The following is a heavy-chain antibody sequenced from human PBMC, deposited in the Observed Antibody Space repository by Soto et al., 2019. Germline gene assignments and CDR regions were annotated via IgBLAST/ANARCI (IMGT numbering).Heavy chain of an antibody. Sequence: QVQLQESGPGLVKPSQTLSLTCTVSGGSISSGDYYWRWIRQPPGKGLEWIGYIYYSGSTYYNPSLKSRVTISVDTSKNQFSLKLSSVTAADTAVYYCARGPIVVVVAATPDYYYYGMDVWGQGTTVTVSS. CDR3: ARGPIVVVVAATPDYYYYGMDV. V-gene: IGHV4-30-4*01. D-gene: IGHD2-15*01. J-gene: IGHJ6*02. CDR2: IYYSGST. CDR1: GGSISSGDYY.